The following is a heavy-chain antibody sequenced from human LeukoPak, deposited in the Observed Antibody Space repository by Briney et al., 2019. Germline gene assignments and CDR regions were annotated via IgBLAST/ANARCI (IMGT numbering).Heavy chain of an antibody. J-gene: IGHJ5*02. Sequence: ASVKVFCKASGYTFTGYYMHWVRQAPGQGLEWMGWVNPNSGGTNSAQKFQGRVTMTRDTSISTAYMELSRLRSDDTAVYYCARDCRIAARSGHWFDPWGQGTLVTVSS. CDR1: GYTFTGYY. V-gene: IGHV1-2*02. CDR3: ARDCRIAARSGHWFDP. D-gene: IGHD6-6*01. CDR2: VNPNSGGT.